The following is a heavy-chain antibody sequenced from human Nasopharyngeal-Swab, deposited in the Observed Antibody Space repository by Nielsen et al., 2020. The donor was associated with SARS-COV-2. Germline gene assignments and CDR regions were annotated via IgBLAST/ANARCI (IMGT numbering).Heavy chain of an antibody. CDR2: ISGSDYTT. J-gene: IGHJ6*02. Sequence: GEPLKISCAASGFTFRSYAISWVRQAPGKGLEWVSVISGSDYTTYYADFVKGRFTISRDNSKNTVNLQMNSLRVEDTAIYYCAKDRDSGDDSDDYYHYYGMDVWGQGTTVTVFS. CDR3: AKDRDSGDDSDDYYHYYGMDV. D-gene: IGHD5-12*01. V-gene: IGHV3-23*01. CDR1: GFTFRSYA.